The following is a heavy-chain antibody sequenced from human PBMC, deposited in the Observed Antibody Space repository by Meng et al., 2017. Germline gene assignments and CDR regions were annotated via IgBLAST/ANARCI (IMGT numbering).Heavy chain of an antibody. V-gene: IGHV4-34*01. CDR1: GGSFSGYY. CDR3: ARASPYDRGGYFDY. Sequence: VRLQSGGAVLLTPSGILSLTCPAYGGSFSGYYWSWIRQPPGKGLELIGEINHSGSTHYNPSLKSRVTISVDTSKNQFSLKLSSVTAADTAVYYCARASPYDRGGYFDYWGQGTLVTVSS. D-gene: IGHD3-22*01. CDR2: INHSGST. J-gene: IGHJ4*02.